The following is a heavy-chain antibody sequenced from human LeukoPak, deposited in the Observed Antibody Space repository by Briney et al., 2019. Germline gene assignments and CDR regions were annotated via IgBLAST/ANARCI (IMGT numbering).Heavy chain of an antibody. CDR3: ARGYAGATTFDY. CDR1: GGSISSYY. V-gene: IGHV4-59*01. CDR2: IYYSGST. J-gene: IGHJ4*02. Sequence: PSETLSLTCTVSGGSISSYYWSWIRQPPGKGLEWIGYIYYSGSTNYNPSLKSRVTISVDTSKNQFSLKLSSVTAADTAVYYCARGYAGATTFDYWGQGTLVTLSS. D-gene: IGHD1-26*01.